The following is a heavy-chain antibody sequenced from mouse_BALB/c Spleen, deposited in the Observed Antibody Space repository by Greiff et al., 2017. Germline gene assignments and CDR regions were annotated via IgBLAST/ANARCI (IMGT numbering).Heavy chain of an antibody. V-gene: IGHV1-7*01. CDR2: INPSTGYT. Sequence: VQLQQSGAELAKPGASVKMSCKASGYTFTSYWMHWVKQRPGQGLEWIGYINPSTGYTEYNQKFKDKATLTADKSSSTAYMQLSSLTSEDSAVYYCARSVYYGYDGGGDYWGQGTTLTVSS. CDR3: ARSVYYGYDGGGDY. CDR1: GYTFTSYW. J-gene: IGHJ2*01. D-gene: IGHD2-2*01.